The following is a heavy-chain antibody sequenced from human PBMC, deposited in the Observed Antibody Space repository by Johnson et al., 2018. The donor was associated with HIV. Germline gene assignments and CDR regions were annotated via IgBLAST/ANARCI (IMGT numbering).Heavy chain of an antibody. V-gene: IGHV3-NL1*01. CDR2: IYSGGYT. CDR3: ARGQQLWDDAFDI. J-gene: IGHJ3*02. Sequence: QVQLVESGGGVVQPGGSLRLSCAASGFTFSSYGMHWVRQAPGKGLEWVSLIYSGGYTYYADSVKGRFTISRDNAKNSLYLQMNSLRAEDAAVYYCARGQQLWDDAFDIWGQGTMVTVSS. CDR1: GFTFSSYG. D-gene: IGHD6-13*01.